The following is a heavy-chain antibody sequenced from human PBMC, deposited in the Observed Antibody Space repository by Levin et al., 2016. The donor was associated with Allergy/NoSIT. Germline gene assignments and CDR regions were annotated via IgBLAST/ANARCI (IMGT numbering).Heavy chain of an antibody. Sequence: SLKISCAASGFTFDDYAMHWVRQAPGKGLEWVSGISWNSGSIGYADSVKGRFTISRDNAKNSLYLQMNSLRTEDTALYYCAKDSNYYDSSGYPNNWFDPWGQGTLVTVSS. CDR2: ISWNSGSI. J-gene: IGHJ5*02. CDR3: AKDSNYYDSSGYPNNWFDP. V-gene: IGHV3-9*01. CDR1: GFTFDDYA. D-gene: IGHD3-22*01.